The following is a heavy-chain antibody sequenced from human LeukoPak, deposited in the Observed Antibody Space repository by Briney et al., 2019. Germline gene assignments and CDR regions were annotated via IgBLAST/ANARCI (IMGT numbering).Heavy chain of an antibody. CDR1: GGSISSGSYY. D-gene: IGHD1-26*01. CDR3: ARVRSYGPSGSYLDY. Sequence: SETLSLTCTVSGGSISSGSYYWSWIRQPAGKGLEWIGRIYTSGSTNYNPSLKSRVTISVDTSKNQFSLKLSSVTAADTAVYYCARVRSYGPSGSYLDYWGQGTLVTASS. CDR2: IYTSGST. V-gene: IGHV4-61*02. J-gene: IGHJ4*02.